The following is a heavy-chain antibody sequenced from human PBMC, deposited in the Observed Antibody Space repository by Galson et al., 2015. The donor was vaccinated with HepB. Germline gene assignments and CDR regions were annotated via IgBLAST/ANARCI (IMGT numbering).Heavy chain of an antibody. Sequence: CAISGDSVSSNSAAWNWIRQSPSRGLEWLGRTYYRSKWYNDYAVSVKSRITINPDTSKNQFSLQLNSVTPEDTAVYYCASSSSGRGAYYYYGMDVWGQRTTVTVSS. V-gene: IGHV6-1*01. CDR2: TYYRSKWYN. CDR1: GDSVSSNSAA. D-gene: IGHD6-19*01. CDR3: ASSSSGRGAYYYYGMDV. J-gene: IGHJ6*02.